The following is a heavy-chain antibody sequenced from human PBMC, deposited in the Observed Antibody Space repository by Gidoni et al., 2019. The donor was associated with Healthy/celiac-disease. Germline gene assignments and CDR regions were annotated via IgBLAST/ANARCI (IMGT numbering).Heavy chain of an antibody. Sequence: EVQLVESGGGLVKPGGSLRLSCAASGFTFSSYSMTWVRQAPGKGLEWVSSISSSSSYIYYADSVKGRFTISRDNAKNSLYLQMNSLRAEDTAVYYCARDGNYYGSGSYYMVYYYYMDVWGKGTTVTVSS. D-gene: IGHD3-10*01. CDR1: GFTFSSYS. CDR2: ISSSSSYI. J-gene: IGHJ6*03. V-gene: IGHV3-21*01. CDR3: ARDGNYYGSGSYYMVYYYYMDV.